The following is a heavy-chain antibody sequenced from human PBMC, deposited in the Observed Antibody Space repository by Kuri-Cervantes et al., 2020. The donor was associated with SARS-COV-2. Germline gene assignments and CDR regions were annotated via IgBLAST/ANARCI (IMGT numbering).Heavy chain of an antibody. CDR2: ISSNGGST. D-gene: IGHD2-2*01. V-gene: IGHV3-64*01. J-gene: IGHJ5*02. CDR3: ARDSREYCSSTSCSWFDP. Sequence: GESLKISCAASGFTFSSCAMHWVRQAPGKGLEYVSAISSNGGSTYYANSVKDRFTISRDNSKNTLYLQMGSLRAEDMAVYYCARDSREYCSSTSCSWFDPWGQGTLVTVSS. CDR1: GFTFSSCA.